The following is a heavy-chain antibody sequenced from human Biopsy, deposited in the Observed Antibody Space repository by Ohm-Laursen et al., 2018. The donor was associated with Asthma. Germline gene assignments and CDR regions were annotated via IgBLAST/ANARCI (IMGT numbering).Heavy chain of an antibody. CDR3: ARVVSYGDIYFGIDV. V-gene: IGHV4-39*02. Sequence: GTLSLTCTVSGGSISSSSYYWGWIRQPPGKGLEWTGFVFWSGSTHYSRSLERRVSISIDTATNEFSMKLWSVTPADTAVYFCARVVSYGDIYFGIDVWGPGNTVVVS. J-gene: IGHJ6*02. D-gene: IGHD4-17*01. CDR2: VFWSGST. CDR1: GGSISSSSYY.